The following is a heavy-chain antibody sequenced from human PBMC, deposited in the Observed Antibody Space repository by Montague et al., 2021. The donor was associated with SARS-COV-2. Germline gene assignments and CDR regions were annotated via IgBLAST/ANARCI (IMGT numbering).Heavy chain of an antibody. D-gene: IGHD1-26*01. J-gene: IGHJ5*02. CDR3: ARLSSDIGGYFWFDP. CDR2: ISHSGGT. CDR1: GGSISSGTW. Sequence: SETLSLTCAVSGGSISSGTWWTWVRQPPGKGLEWIGEISHSGGTNYNPSLKSRDTISVDKSKNQFSLNLNSVTAADTAVYYCARLSSDIGGYFWFDPWGQGTLVSVSS. V-gene: IGHV4-4*02.